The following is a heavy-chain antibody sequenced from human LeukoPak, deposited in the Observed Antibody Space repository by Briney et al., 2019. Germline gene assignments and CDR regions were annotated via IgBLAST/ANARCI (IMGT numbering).Heavy chain of an antibody. CDR1: GFTFSSYG. D-gene: IGHD6-19*01. Sequence: PGGSLRLSCAASGFTFSSYGMHWVRQAPGKGLEWVAVIAYDGSNQYYADSVKGRFTISRDNSKNTLYLQMNSLRVEDTAVYYCAKGDSSGWPAHFDYWGQGTLVTVSS. J-gene: IGHJ4*02. CDR3: AKGDSSGWPAHFDY. CDR2: IAYDGSNQ. V-gene: IGHV3-30*18.